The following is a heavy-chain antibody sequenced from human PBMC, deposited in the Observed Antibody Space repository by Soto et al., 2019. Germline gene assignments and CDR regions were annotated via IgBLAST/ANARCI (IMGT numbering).Heavy chain of an antibody. J-gene: IGHJ6*02. CDR2: IIPISGTA. V-gene: IGHV1-69*01. CDR1: GGTFSSYA. Sequence: QVQLVQSGAEVKKPGSSVKVSCKASGGTFSSYAIIWVRQAPGQGLEWMGGIIPISGTANYAQKFQGRVTLTADESTSTAYMELSSLRSEDTAVYYCARSQGSSTSLEIYYYSYYGRDVWGQGTKVTVSS. D-gene: IGHD2-2*01. CDR3: ARSQGSSTSLEIYYYSYYGRDV.